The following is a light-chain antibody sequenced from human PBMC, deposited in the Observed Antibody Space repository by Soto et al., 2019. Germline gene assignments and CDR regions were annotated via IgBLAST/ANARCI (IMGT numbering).Light chain of an antibody. Sequence: DIQLTQSPSFLSASVGDRVTLTCRASPAIWKYLAWYQQKAGQPPKLLVYDASTVEDGVPSRFTGSGSGTAFTLVISRLQPEDFATYYCQQLNGCPRYTFGQGTTVEI. V-gene: IGKV1-9*01. CDR3: QQLNGCPRYT. CDR1: PAIWKY. CDR2: DAS. J-gene: IGKJ2*01.